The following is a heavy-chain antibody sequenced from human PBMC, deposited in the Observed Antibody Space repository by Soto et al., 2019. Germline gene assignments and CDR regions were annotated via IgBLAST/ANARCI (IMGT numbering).Heavy chain of an antibody. CDR3: GADLVRNYDILTGPY. Sequence: ASVKVSCKASGFTFTSSAVQWVRQARGQRLEWIGWIVVGSGNTNYAQKFQERVTITRDMSTSTAYMELSSLRSEGTAVYYCGADLVRNYDILTGPYWGQGTLVTVSS. CDR2: IVVGSGNT. V-gene: IGHV1-58*01. D-gene: IGHD3-9*01. CDR1: GFTFTSSA. J-gene: IGHJ4*02.